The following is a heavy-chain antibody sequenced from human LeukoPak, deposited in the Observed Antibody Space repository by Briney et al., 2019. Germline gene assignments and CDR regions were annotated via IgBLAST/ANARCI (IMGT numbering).Heavy chain of an antibody. J-gene: IGHJ4*02. Sequence: GGSLRLSCAASGFTFSSYAMSWVRKAPGKGLEWVSAISGSGGSTYYADSVKGRFTISRDNSKNTLYLQMNSLRAEDTAVYYCAKVGAVDTAIHYWGQGTLVTVSS. V-gene: IGHV3-23*01. CDR3: AKVGAVDTAIHY. D-gene: IGHD5-18*01. CDR1: GFTFSSYA. CDR2: ISGSGGST.